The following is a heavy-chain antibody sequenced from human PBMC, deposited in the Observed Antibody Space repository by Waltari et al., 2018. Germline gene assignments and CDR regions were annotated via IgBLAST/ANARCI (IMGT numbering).Heavy chain of an antibody. CDR2: IIPILGIA. V-gene: IGHV1-69*09. CDR1: GGTFSSYT. Sequence: QVQLVQSGAEVKKPGSSVKVSCKASGGTFSSYTISWVRQAPGQGLAWMGRIIPILGIAKYEQKIQGRVTITAEKSTSTAYMELSSLRSEDTAVYYCARDGPDYGDYSWAFDIWGQGTMVTVSS. J-gene: IGHJ3*02. CDR3: ARDGPDYGDYSWAFDI. D-gene: IGHD4-17*01.